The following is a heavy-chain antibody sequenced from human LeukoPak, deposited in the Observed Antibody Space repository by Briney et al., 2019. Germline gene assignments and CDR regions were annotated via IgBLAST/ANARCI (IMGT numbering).Heavy chain of an antibody. V-gene: IGHV3-30*18. CDR3: AKGPTSYYDSSGKQFDW. CDR2: ISYDGSNK. Sequence: GRSLRLSCAASGFTFSSYGMHWVRQAPGKGLEWVAVISYDGSNKYYADSVKGRFTISRDNSKNTLYLQMNSLRAEDTAVYYCAKGPTSYYDSSGKQFDWWGQGTLVTVSS. D-gene: IGHD3-22*01. CDR1: GFTFSSYG. J-gene: IGHJ4*02.